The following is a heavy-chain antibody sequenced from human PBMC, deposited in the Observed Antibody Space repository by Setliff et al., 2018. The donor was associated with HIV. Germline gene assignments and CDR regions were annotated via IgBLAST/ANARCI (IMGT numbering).Heavy chain of an antibody. Sequence: ASVKVSCKASGYSFARYGLSWVRQAPGQGLEWMGWIRGFNGNTKYAQSFQDRVAMTTETATSTAYMEMRSLRSDDTAVYFCARVPYRSAWFSGGHDAFDIWGQGTMVTVS. J-gene: IGHJ3*02. CDR1: GYSFARYG. CDR3: ARVPYRSAWFSGGHDAFDI. V-gene: IGHV1-18*01. D-gene: IGHD6-13*01. CDR2: IRGFNGNT.